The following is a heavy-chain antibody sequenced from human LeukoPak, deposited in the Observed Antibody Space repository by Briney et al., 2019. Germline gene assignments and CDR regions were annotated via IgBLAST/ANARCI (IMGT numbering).Heavy chain of an antibody. D-gene: IGHD3-10*01. Sequence: ASVKVSCKASGYTFAGYYMHWVRQAPGQGLEWMGWINPNSGGTNHAQKFQGRVTMTRDTSISTAYMELSRLRSDDTAVYYCARDRPLDADDYYGFYYFDYWGQGTLVTVSS. CDR2: INPNSGGT. CDR3: ARDRPLDADDYYGFYYFDY. J-gene: IGHJ4*02. V-gene: IGHV1-2*02. CDR1: GYTFAGYY.